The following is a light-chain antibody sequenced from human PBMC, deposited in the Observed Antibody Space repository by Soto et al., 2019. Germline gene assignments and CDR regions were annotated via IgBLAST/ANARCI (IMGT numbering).Light chain of an antibody. Sequence: EIVWTQSPGTLSLSPGERATLSCRASQSVSSNYLAWYQQKPGQAPRHLIYGASSRGTGIPDRFSGSGSGKDFPLTISRLEPEDFAMYYCQQYGTSAPITFGQGTRLEIE. CDR2: GAS. J-gene: IGKJ5*01. CDR3: QQYGTSAPIT. V-gene: IGKV3-20*01. CDR1: QSVSSNY.